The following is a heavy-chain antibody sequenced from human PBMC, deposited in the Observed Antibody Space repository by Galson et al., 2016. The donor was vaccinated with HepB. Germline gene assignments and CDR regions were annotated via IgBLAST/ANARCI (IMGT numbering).Heavy chain of an antibody. CDR3: ARVPSSGWFDY. V-gene: IGHV3-33*01. CDR2: IWSDGNQY. J-gene: IGHJ4*02. D-gene: IGHD6-19*01. CDR1: GLTFSSYA. Sequence: SLRLSCAASGLTFSSYAMHWVRQAPGKGLEWVAIIWSDGNQYLYADSVKGRFTISRDNSKNTLNLQMNSLRAEDTAVYYCARVPSSGWFDYWGQGTLVTVSS.